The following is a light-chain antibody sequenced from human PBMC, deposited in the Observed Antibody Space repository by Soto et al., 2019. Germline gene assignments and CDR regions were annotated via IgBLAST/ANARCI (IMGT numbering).Light chain of an antibody. J-gene: IGKJ4*01. CDR1: QDISNY. Sequence: DFQMTQSPSSLFASVGDRVTITCQASQDISNYLNWYQQKPGKAPQLLIYDASNLETGVPSRFSGSGSGTDFTFTISSLQPEDIATYYCQQYDNLPLTFGGGTKVESK. CDR3: QQYDNLPLT. V-gene: IGKV1-33*01. CDR2: DAS.